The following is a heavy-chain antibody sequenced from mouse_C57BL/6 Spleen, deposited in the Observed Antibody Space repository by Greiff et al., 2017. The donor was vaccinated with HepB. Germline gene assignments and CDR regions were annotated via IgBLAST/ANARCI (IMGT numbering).Heavy chain of an antibody. V-gene: IGHV6-3*01. CDR3: TGDSYAMDY. J-gene: IGHJ4*01. CDR1: GFTFSNYW. CDR2: IRLKSDNYAT. Sequence: EVKLVESGGGLVQPGGSMKLSCVASGFTFSNYWMNWVRQSPEKGLEWVAQIRLKSDNYATHYAESVKGRFTISRDDSKSSVYLQMNNLRAEDTGIYLRTGDSYAMDYWGQGTSVTVSS.